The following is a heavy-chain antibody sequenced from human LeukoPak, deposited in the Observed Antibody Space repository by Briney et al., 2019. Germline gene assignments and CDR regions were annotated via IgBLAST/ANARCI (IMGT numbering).Heavy chain of an antibody. V-gene: IGHV1-18*01. CDR1: GYTFTSYG. Sequence: VASVKVSCKASGYTFTSYGISWVRQAPGQGLEWMGWISAYNVNTNDAQKLQGRVTMTTDTSTTTAYMELRSLRSDDTAVYYCARVTVSGPGARFDYWGQGTLVTVSS. CDR2: ISAYNVNT. D-gene: IGHD4-11*01. J-gene: IGHJ4*02. CDR3: ARVTVSGPGARFDY.